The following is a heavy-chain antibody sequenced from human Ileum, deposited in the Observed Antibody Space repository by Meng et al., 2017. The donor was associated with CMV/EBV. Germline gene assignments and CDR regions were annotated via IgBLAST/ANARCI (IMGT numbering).Heavy chain of an antibody. V-gene: IGHV1-46*01. CDR1: GYTLSTYH. CDR3: ARVLVAGRAEYHY. CDR2: INPSNGDT. Sequence: QVHLVQSGAEVKKPGASVKVSCKASGYTLSTYHMHWLRQAPGQGLEWMGQINPSNGDTDYAQQFQGRVTMTTDTSTNTVYLEVSSLTSDDTAVFYCARVLVAGRAEYHYWGQGTPVTVSS. D-gene: IGHD6-19*01. J-gene: IGHJ4*02.